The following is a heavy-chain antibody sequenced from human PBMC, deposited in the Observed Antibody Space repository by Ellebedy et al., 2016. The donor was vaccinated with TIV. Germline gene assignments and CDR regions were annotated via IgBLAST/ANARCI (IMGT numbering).Heavy chain of an antibody. CDR1: GYTFTSYY. CDR3: ARSRSSGWLHTPDY. Sequence: AASVKVSCKASGYTFTSYYMHWVRQAPGQGLEWMGIINPSGGSTTYAQNLQGRVTMTRDTSTSTAYMELSSLTSEDTAVYYCARSRSSGWLHTPDYWGQGTLVIVSS. V-gene: IGHV1-46*04. D-gene: IGHD6-19*01. J-gene: IGHJ4*02. CDR2: INPSGGST.